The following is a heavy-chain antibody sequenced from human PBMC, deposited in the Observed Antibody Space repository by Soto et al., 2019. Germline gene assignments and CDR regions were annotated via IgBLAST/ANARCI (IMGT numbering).Heavy chain of an antibody. CDR3: AKDPGPYNNSPDAFDM. D-gene: IGHD1-1*01. J-gene: IGHJ3*02. CDR2: ISGSGGST. Sequence: GGSLRLSCAASGFTFSSYAMSWVHQAPGKGLEWVSAISGSGGSTYNADSVKGRFTISRDNSKNTLYLQMNSLRAEDTAVYYCAKDPGPYNNSPDAFDMWGQGTMVTVSS. V-gene: IGHV3-23*01. CDR1: GFTFSSYA.